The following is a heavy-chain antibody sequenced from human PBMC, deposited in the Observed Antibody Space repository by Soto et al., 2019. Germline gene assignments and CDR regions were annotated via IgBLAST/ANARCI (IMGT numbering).Heavy chain of an antibody. Sequence: SETLSLTCAVYGGSFRGYHWSWIRQPPGKGLEWIGEINHSGSTNYNPSLKSRVIISLETSKNQFSLILTSVTAADTAVYYCARGLSSSATFYHYSGMDVWGQGTTVTVSS. CDR1: GGSFRGYH. CDR3: ARGLSSSATFYHYSGMDV. D-gene: IGHD6-6*01. J-gene: IGHJ6*02. CDR2: INHSGST. V-gene: IGHV4-34*01.